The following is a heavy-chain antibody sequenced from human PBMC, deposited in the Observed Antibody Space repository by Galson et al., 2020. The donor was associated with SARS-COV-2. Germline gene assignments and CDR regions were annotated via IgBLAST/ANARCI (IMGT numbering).Heavy chain of an antibody. J-gene: IGHJ4*02. Sequence: GESLKISCKGSGYNFSTYWIGWIRQMPGKGLEWMGTIYPGDSNVRYSPSFEGQVTISADKSLNTAYVQWSSLKASDTAMYYCAGSIGSVGTCSYDVWGQGAPVTVSS. V-gene: IGHV5-51*06. CDR2: IYPGDSNV. D-gene: IGHD2-15*01. CDR1: GYNFSTYW. CDR3: AGSIGSVGTCSYDV.